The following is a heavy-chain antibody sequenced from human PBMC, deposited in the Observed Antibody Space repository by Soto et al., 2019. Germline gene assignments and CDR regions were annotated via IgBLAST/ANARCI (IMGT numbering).Heavy chain of an antibody. CDR2: ITGSGDST. CDR3: AKDPLQYSASWYLAWWVDP. CDR1: GFTFSNQA. Sequence: EVQLLESGGGLVQPGGSLRLSCAASGFTFSNQAMSWVRQAPGKGLEWVSGITGSGDSTFYGDSVKGRFTISRDNSKNTLHRQMNSLRAEDTAVYYCAKDPLQYSASWYLAWWVDPWGQGTLVTVSS. V-gene: IGHV3-23*01. D-gene: IGHD2-2*01. J-gene: IGHJ5*02.